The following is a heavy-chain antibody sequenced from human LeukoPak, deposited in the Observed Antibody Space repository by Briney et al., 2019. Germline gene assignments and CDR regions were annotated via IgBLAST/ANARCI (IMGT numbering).Heavy chain of an antibody. CDR3: ARDRTFIAAAGKGTEYFQH. CDR1: GYTFTAYY. D-gene: IGHD6-13*01. CDR2: INSNSGGT. V-gene: IGHV1-2*02. Sequence: ASVTVSCKASGYTFTAYYMHWVRQAPAKGLEWMGWINSNSGGTNYAQKLQGRVTMTTDTSTSTAYMELRSLRSDDTAVYYCARDRTFIAAAGKGTEYFQHWGQGTLVTVSS. J-gene: IGHJ1*01.